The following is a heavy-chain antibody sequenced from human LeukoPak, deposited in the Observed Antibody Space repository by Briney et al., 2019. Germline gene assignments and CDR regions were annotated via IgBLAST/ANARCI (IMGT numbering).Heavy chain of an antibody. Sequence: PSETLSLTCTVSGGSISSGDYYWSWIRQPPGKGLEWTGYIYYSGSTYYNPSLKSRVTISVDTSKNQFSLKLSSVTAADTAVYYCARGGYYGSGSSRIDYWGQGTLVTVSS. CDR3: ARGGYYGSGSSRIDY. J-gene: IGHJ4*02. CDR1: GGSISSGDYY. CDR2: IYYSGST. D-gene: IGHD3-10*01. V-gene: IGHV4-30-4*01.